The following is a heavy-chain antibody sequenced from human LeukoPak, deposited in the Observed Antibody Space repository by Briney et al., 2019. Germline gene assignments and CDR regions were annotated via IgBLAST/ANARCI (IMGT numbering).Heavy chain of an antibody. CDR2: INWNGGST. CDR1: GFTFDDYG. D-gene: IGHD3-22*01. CDR3: ARVMYYYDSSGYYPGEMGY. J-gene: IGHJ4*02. V-gene: IGHV3-20*04. Sequence: GGSLRLSCAASGFTFDDYGMSWVRQAPGKGLEWVSGINWNGGSTGYADSVKGRFTISRDNAKNSLYLQMNSLRAEDMALYYCARVMYYYDSSGYYPGEMGYWGQGTLVTVSS.